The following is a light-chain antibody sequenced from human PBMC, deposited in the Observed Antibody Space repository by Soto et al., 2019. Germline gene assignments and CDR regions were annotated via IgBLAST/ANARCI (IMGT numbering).Light chain of an antibody. CDR1: SSDIGGYNY. J-gene: IGLJ1*01. CDR2: EVT. CDR3: SSYTSSNTLV. Sequence: QSVLTQPASVSGSPGQSITISCTGGSSDIGGYNYVSWFQQHPGKAPKLMIYEVTNRPSGVSNRFSGSKSGSTASLTISGLQPEDEADYYCSSYTSSNTLVFGTGTKLTVL. V-gene: IGLV2-14*01.